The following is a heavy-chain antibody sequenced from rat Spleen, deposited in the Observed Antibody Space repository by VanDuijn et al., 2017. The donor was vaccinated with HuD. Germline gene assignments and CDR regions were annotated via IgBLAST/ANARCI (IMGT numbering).Heavy chain of an antibody. CDR2: IIYDGST. V-gene: IGHV5-17*01. D-gene: IGHD1-6*01. CDR1: GFTFSDYA. CDR3: ARPRMYTTDYPNWFAY. Sequence: EVQLVESGGGLVQPGRSLKLSCAASGFTFSDYAMAWVRQAPKKGLEWVVTIIYDGSTYYRDSVKGRFTISRDNAKSTLYLQMDSLRSEDTATYYCARPRMYTTDYPNWFAYWGQGTLVTVSS. J-gene: IGHJ3*01.